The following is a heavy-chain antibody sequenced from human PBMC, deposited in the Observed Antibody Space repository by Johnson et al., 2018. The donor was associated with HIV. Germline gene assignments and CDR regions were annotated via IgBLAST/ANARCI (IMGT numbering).Heavy chain of an antibody. CDR2: IYSGGST. J-gene: IGHJ3*02. D-gene: IGHD5-24*01. V-gene: IGHV3-66*01. CDR3: AREGRDGYNYDAVDI. Sequence: VQLVESGGGLVQPGGSLRLSCAASGFTVSSNYMNWVRQAPGKGLEWVSVIYSGGSTYYADSVKGRFTISRDNSENTLDLQMKSLRAEDTAVYYCAREGRDGYNYDAVDIWGQGRMVTVSS. CDR1: GFTVSSNY.